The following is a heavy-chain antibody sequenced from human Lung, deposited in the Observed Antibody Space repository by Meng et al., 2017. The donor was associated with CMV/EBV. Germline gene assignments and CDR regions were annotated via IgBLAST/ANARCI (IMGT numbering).Heavy chain of an antibody. CDR3: ARGFRGDYYYYYGMDV. Sequence: SXTXSLXCTVYGGSVSSGSYYWSWIRQPPGKGLEWIGYIYYSGSTNYNPSLKSRVTISVDTSKNQFSLKLSSVTAADTAVYYCARGFRGDYYYYYGMDVWXQGTTVTVSS. CDR2: IYYSGST. V-gene: IGHV4-61*01. CDR1: GGSVSSGSYY. J-gene: IGHJ6*02.